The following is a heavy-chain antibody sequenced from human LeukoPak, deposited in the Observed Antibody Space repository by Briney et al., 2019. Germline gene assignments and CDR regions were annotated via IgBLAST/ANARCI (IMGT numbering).Heavy chain of an antibody. Sequence: SETLSLTCTVSGGSISSYYWSWIRQPPGKGLEWIGYIYYSGSTNYNPSLTSRVTISVDTSKNQFSLKLSSVTAADTAVYYCARDPGGYDFWSGYPTHPRYGMDVWGQGTTVTVSS. J-gene: IGHJ6*02. CDR2: IYYSGST. D-gene: IGHD3-3*01. CDR3: ARDPGGYDFWSGYPTHPRYGMDV. V-gene: IGHV4-59*01. CDR1: GGSISSYY.